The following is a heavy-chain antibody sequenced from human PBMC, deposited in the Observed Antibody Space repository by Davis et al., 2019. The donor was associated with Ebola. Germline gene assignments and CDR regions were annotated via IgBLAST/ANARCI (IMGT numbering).Heavy chain of an antibody. CDR3: ARDRDSSSWYIDY. D-gene: IGHD6-13*01. CDR1: GFTFSSYW. CDR2: IKQDGSEK. V-gene: IGHV3-7*01. J-gene: IGHJ4*02. Sequence: GESLKISCAASGFTFSSYWMSWVRQAPGKGLEWVANIKQDGSEKYYADSVKGRFTISRDNSKNTLYLQMNSLRAEDTAVYYCARDRDSSSWYIDYWGQGTLVTVSS.